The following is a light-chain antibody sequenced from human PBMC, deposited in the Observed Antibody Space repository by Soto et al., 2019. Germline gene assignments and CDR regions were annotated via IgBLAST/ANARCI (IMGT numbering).Light chain of an antibody. J-gene: IGLJ1*01. V-gene: IGLV2-11*01. CDR2: DVT. CDR1: SSDVGGYSH. Sequence: QSALTQPRSVSGSPGQSVTISCTGSSSDVGGYSHVSWYQQHPGKAPKLIISDVTKRPSGVPDRFSGSKFGNTASLTISGLQAEDEADYCCCSYAGAFTYVFGSGTKVTVL. CDR3: CSYAGAFTYV.